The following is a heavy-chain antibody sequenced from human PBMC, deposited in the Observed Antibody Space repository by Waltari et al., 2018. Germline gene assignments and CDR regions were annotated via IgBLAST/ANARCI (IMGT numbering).Heavy chain of an antibody. V-gene: IGHV4-4*02. J-gene: IGHJ4*02. CDR1: GGSINSSNW. Sequence: QVQLQESAPGLVKPSGTLSLTCAVSGGSINSSNWWSWVRQPPGKGLEWIGEIYQSESTNYNPSLKRRVTISIDKSKNQFSLRLSSVTAADTAVYYCARGDSSGYFDYWGQGTLVTVSS. D-gene: IGHD3-22*01. CDR2: IYQSEST. CDR3: ARGDSSGYFDY.